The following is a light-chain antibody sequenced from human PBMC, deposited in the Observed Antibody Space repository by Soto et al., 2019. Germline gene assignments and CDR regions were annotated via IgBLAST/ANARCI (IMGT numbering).Light chain of an antibody. V-gene: IGLV2-8*01. J-gene: IGLJ2*01. CDR2: EVT. CDR3: SSYAGNYIVL. Sequence: QSALTQPLSASGSPGQSVTISCTGTSSDVGGYNYVSWYQQHPGKAPKLMIYEVTKRPSGVPDRFSGSKSGSTDSLTVSGLQAEDEADYYCSSYAGNYIVLLGGGTKLTAL. CDR1: SSDVGGYNY.